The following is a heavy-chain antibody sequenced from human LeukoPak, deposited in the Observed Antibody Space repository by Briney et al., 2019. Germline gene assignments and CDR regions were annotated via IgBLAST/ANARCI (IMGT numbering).Heavy chain of an antibody. Sequence: GGSLRLSCAASGFTFSSYWMSWVRQAPGKGLEWVANIKQDGSERYYVDSVKGRFTISRDNAKNTLYLQMNSLRAEDTAVYYCARDPSGWYFVDYWGQGTLVTVSS. CDR3: ARDPSGWYFVDY. D-gene: IGHD6-19*01. CDR1: GFTFSSYW. CDR2: IKQDGSER. J-gene: IGHJ4*02. V-gene: IGHV3-7*01.